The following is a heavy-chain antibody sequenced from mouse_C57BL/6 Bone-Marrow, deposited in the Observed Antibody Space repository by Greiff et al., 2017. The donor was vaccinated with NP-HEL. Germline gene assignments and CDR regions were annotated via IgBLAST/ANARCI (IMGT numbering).Heavy chain of an antibody. CDR2: IDPNSGGT. Sequence: VKLVESGAELVKPGASVKLSCKASGYTFTSYWMHWVKQRPGRGLEWIGRIDPNSGGTKYNEKFKSKATLTVDKPSSTAYMQLSSLTSEDSAVYYCASPITTVVPYAMDYWGQGTSVTVSS. CDR1: GYTFTSYW. D-gene: IGHD1-1*01. J-gene: IGHJ4*01. CDR3: ASPITTVVPYAMDY. V-gene: IGHV1-72*01.